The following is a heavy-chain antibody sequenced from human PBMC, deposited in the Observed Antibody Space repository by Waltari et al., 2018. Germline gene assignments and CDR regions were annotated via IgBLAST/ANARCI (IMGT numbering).Heavy chain of an antibody. V-gene: IGHV4-39*07. Sequence: QPQLQESGPGLVKPSETLSPTCTVSGGSVSSSSYYWGWVRQSPGKGLEWIGSVYYTGKTYHNPSLKRRFTISVDASKNQFSLSVNSVTAADTAVYYCVREPSSSEGLDPWGQGSLVYVSS. CDR1: GGSVSSSSYY. CDR2: VYYTGKT. D-gene: IGHD6-6*01. J-gene: IGHJ5*02. CDR3: VREPSSSEGLDP.